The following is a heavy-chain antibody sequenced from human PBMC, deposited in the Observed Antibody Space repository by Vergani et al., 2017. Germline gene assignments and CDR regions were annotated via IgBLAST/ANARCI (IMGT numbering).Heavy chain of an antibody. J-gene: IGHJ4*02. CDR3: ARSIVSRNPPDYFDN. V-gene: IGHV4-59*01. D-gene: IGHD1-14*01. Sequence: QVQLQESGPGLVRPSETLSLTCTVSGGSLSGYYWNWIRQTPGERLELIGYVEDSGYFNYNPSLKTRVSMSSDTSNNQFSLMLSSVTVADTAVYYCARSIVSRNPPDYFDNWGQGTLVTVSS. CDR1: GGSLSGYY. CDR2: VEDSGYF.